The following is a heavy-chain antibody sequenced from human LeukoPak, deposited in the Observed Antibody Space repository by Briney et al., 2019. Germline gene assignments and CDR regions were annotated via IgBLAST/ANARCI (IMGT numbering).Heavy chain of an antibody. CDR3: ATVRGGNTRDFDY. CDR2: ISCDGSNK. Sequence: GGSLRLSCAASGFIFSSYAMFWVCQAPAKGLEWVASISCDGSNKYYTDSVKGRFTISRDNSKDTLYLQMNSLSAEDTAVYYCATVRGGNTRDFDYWGQGTLVTVSS. CDR1: GFIFSSYA. D-gene: IGHD3-16*01. V-gene: IGHV3-30-3*01. J-gene: IGHJ4*02.